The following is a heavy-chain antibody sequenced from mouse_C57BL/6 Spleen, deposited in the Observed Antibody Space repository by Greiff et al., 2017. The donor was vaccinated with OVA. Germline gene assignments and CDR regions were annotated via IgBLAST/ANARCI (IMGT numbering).Heavy chain of an antibody. J-gene: IGHJ2*01. CDR2: IDPETGGT. CDR3: TRGYSNYFDY. D-gene: IGHD2-5*01. Sequence: VQLQQSGAELVRPGASVTLSCKASGYTFTDYEMHWVKQTPVHGLEWIGAIDPETGGTAYNQKFKGKAILTADKSSSTAYMELRSLTSEDSAVYYCTRGYSNYFDYGGKGTTLTVSS. V-gene: IGHV1-15*01. CDR1: GYTFTDYE.